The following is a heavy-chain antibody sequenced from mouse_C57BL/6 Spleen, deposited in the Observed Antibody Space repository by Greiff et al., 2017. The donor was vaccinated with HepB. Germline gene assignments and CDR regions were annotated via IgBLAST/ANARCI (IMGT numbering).Heavy chain of an antibody. Sequence: QVQLQQSGPELVKPGASVKISCKASGYAFSSSWMNWVKQRPGKGLEWIGRIYPGDGDTNYNGKFKGKATLTADKSSSTAYMQLSSLTSEDAAVYFGGRGCGGGDDMDYWGQGTTVTVSS. CDR3: GRGCGGGDDMDY. J-gene: IGHJ4*01. D-gene: IGHD1-1*02. CDR2: IYPGDGDT. V-gene: IGHV1-82*01. CDR1: GYAFSSSW.